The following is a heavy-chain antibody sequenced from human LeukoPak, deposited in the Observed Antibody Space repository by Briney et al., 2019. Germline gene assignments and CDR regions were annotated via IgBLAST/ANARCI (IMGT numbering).Heavy chain of an antibody. D-gene: IGHD3-9*01. V-gene: IGHV3-30*04. CDR1: GFTFSSYA. J-gene: IGHJ4*02. Sequence: GGSLRLSCAASGFTFSSYAMHWVRQAPGKGLEWVAVISYDGSNKYYADSVEGRFTISRDNSKNTLYLQMNSLRAEDTAVYYCARGADYDILTGYYTSFDYWGQGTLVTVSS. CDR3: ARGADYDILTGYYTSFDY. CDR2: ISYDGSNK.